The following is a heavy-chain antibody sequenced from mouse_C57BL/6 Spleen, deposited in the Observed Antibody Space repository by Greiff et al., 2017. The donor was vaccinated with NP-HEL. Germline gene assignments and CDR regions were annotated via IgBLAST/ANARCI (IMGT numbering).Heavy chain of an antibody. CDR2: IYPRSGNT. CDR1: GYTFTSYG. J-gene: IGHJ1*03. D-gene: IGHD1-1*01. CDR3: ARVDGSSYEYFDV. V-gene: IGHV1-81*01. Sequence: QVQLQQSGAELARPGASVKLSCKASGYTFTSYGISWVKQRTGQGLEWIGEIYPRSGNTYYNEKFKGKATLTADKSSSTAYMELRSLTSEDSAVYFCARVDGSSYEYFDVWGTGTTVTVSS.